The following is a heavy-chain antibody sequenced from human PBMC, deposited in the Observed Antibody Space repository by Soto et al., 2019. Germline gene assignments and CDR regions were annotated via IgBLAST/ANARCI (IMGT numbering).Heavy chain of an antibody. D-gene: IGHD6-6*01. CDR2: IIPIFGTA. CDR1: GGTFSSYA. J-gene: IGHJ3*02. V-gene: IGHV1-69*06. CDR3: AVETGIEARPGAFDI. Sequence: VKVSCKASGGTFSSYAISWVRQAPGQGLEWMGGIIPIFGTANYAQKFQGRVTITADKSTSTAYMELSSLRSEDTAVYYRAVETGIEARPGAFDIWGQGTMVTVSS.